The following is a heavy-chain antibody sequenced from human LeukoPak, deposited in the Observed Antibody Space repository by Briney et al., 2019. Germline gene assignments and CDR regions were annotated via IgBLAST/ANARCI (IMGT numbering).Heavy chain of an antibody. Sequence: GGCLRLSCAASGFTVSSNYMSWVRQAPGKGLEWVSVIYSGGSTYYADSVKGRFTISRDNSKNTLYLQMNSLRAEDTAVYYCARDRAGDYYFDYWGQGTLVTVSS. D-gene: IGHD6-19*01. CDR3: ARDRAGDYYFDY. CDR2: IYSGGST. CDR1: GFTVSSNY. V-gene: IGHV3-66*02. J-gene: IGHJ4*02.